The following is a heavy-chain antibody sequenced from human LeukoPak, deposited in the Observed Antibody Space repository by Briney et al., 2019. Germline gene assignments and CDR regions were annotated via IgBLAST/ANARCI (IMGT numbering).Heavy chain of an antibody. CDR1: GGSISSYY. J-gene: IGHJ3*02. CDR2: IYYSGST. D-gene: IGHD7-27*01. CDR3: ARVTGGFDAFDI. V-gene: IGHV4-59*08. Sequence: SETLSLTCTVSGGSISSYYWSWIRQPPGKGLEWIGYIYYSGSTNYNPSLKSRVTISVDTSKNQFSLKLSSVTAADTAVYYCARVTGGFDAFDIWGQGTTVTVSS.